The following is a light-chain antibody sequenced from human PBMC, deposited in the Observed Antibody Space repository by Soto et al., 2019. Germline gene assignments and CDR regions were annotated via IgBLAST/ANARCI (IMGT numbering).Light chain of an antibody. CDR1: QSISSW. CDR2: QAS. V-gene: IGKV1-5*03. Sequence: DIQMTQSPSTLSASVGDRVTITCRASQSISSWLAWYQQKPGKAPKLLIYQASSLQSGVPSRFSGSGSGTEFTLTISSLQADDFATYYCQQCNTYSGRTFGQGTKVDNK. CDR3: QQCNTYSGRT. J-gene: IGKJ1*01.